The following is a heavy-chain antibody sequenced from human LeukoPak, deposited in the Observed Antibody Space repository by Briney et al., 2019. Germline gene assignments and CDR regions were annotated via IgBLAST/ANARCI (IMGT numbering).Heavy chain of an antibody. D-gene: IGHD6-19*01. Sequence: PSETLSLTCTVSGGSISSYWSWIRQPPGKGLEWIGCIYYSGSTNYNPSLKSRVTMSADTSKNQFSLKLSSVTAADTAVYYCARQWLATGNWFDPWGQGTLVTVSS. J-gene: IGHJ5*02. V-gene: IGHV4-59*08. CDR3: ARQWLATGNWFDP. CDR2: IYYSGST. CDR1: GGSISSY.